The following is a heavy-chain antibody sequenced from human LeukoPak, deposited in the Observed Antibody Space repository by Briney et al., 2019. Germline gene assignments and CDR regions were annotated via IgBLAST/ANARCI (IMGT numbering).Heavy chain of an antibody. CDR2: ISYDGSNK. Sequence: PGGSLRLSCAASGFTFTNYGMHWVRQAPGKGLEWVAVISYDGSNKYYADSVKGRFTISRDNSKNTLSLQMNSLRPEDTAVYYCASSSSSSSYSPGDYWGQGTLVTASS. D-gene: IGHD6-6*01. V-gene: IGHV3-30*03. J-gene: IGHJ4*02. CDR3: ASSSSSSSYSPGDY. CDR1: GFTFTNYG.